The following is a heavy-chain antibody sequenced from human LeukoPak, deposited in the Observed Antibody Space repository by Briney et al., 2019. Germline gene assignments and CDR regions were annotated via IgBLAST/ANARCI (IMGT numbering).Heavy chain of an antibody. CDR3: ARDAPGTRFLEWLPDYYYYYMDV. Sequence: GSLRLSCAASGFTFSSYSMNWVRQAPGKGLEWVSYISSSSSTIYYADSVKGRFTISRDNAKNSLYLQMDSLRAEDTAVYYCARDAPGTRFLEWLPDYYYYYMDVWGKGTTVTVSS. V-gene: IGHV3-48*01. J-gene: IGHJ6*03. CDR1: GFTFSSYS. D-gene: IGHD3-3*01. CDR2: ISSSSSTI.